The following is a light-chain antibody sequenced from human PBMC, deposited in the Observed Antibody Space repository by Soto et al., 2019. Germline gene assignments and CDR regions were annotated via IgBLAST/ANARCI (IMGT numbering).Light chain of an antibody. CDR2: GAS. V-gene: IGKV3-20*01. CDR3: QQYGGSPQT. J-gene: IGKJ1*01. Sequence: EIVLTRSPGTLALSPGEGATLSCRASQSVSKYLAWYQQKPGQAPRHLIYGASSRATGIPDSFSGSGSGTDFTLTISRLEPEDFAVYYCQQYGGSPQTFGQGTKV. CDR1: QSVSKY.